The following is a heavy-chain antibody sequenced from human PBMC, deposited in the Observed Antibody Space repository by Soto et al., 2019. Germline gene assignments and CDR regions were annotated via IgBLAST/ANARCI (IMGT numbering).Heavy chain of an antibody. CDR2: IKSKSDGGTI. CDR3: TTGPNLRPLAAFDI. Sequence: GGSLILSCAASGFTFSSSAMTWVRQGPGKGLEWVGRIKSKSDGGTIDYAAPVKGRFTISRDDSKNTLYLQMNSLKTEDTAVYYCTTGPNLRPLAAFDIWGQGTVVPVSS. CDR1: GFTFSSSA. J-gene: IGHJ3*02. V-gene: IGHV3-15*01.